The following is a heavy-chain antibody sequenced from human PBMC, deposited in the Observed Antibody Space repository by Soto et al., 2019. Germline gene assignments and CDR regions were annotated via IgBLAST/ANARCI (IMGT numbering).Heavy chain of an antibody. CDR2: INPSGGST. Sequence: ASVKVSCKASGYTFTSYYMHWVRQAPGQGLEWMGIINPSGGSTSYAQKFQGRVTMTRDTSTSTVYMELSSLRSEDTAVYYCARRGPGADYDILTGYGSIGAFDIWGQGTMVTV. CDR3: ARRGPGADYDILTGYGSIGAFDI. V-gene: IGHV1-46*01. CDR1: GYTFTSYY. J-gene: IGHJ3*02. D-gene: IGHD3-9*01.